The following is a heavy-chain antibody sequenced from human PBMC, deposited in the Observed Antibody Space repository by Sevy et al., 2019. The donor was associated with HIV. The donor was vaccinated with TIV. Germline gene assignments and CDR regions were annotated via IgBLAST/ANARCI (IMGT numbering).Heavy chain of an antibody. CDR3: TGGWIAVTRRRVNWLDP. CDR1: GFTFGDFA. J-gene: IGHJ5*02. Sequence: GGSLRLSCTTSGFTFGDFAMSWFRQAPGKGLEWVGFIRAEGYGGTPEHAASVKGRFTISRDDSKNITYLQMDSLETEDTAVYFCTGGWIAVTRRRVNWLDPWGQGTQVTVSS. D-gene: IGHD6-19*01. CDR2: IRAEGYGGTP. V-gene: IGHV3-49*03.